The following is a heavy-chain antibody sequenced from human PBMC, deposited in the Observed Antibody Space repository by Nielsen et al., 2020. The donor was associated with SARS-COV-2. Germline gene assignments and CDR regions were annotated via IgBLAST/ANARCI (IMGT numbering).Heavy chain of an antibody. CDR2: ISYDGSNK. Sequence: GESLKISCAASGFTFSSYGMHWVRQAPGKGLEWVAVISYDGSNKYYADSVKGRFTISRDNSKNTLYLQMNSLRAEDTAVYYCAKIPGLYDSSGYWGYWGQGTLVTVSS. V-gene: IGHV3-30*18. CDR1: GFTFSSYG. CDR3: AKIPGLYDSSGYWGY. J-gene: IGHJ4*02. D-gene: IGHD3-22*01.